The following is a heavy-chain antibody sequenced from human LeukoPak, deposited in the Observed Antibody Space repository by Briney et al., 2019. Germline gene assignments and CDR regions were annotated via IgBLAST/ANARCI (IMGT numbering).Heavy chain of an antibody. V-gene: IGHV3-20*04. CDR3: AREGYSSSWLDY. CDR1: GFTLYNYA. J-gene: IGHJ4*02. D-gene: IGHD6-13*01. Sequence: SGGSLRLSCAASGFTLYNYAMSWVRQAPGKGLEWVSGINWNGGSTGYADSVKGRFTISRDNAKNSLYLQMNSLRAEDTALYYCAREGYSSSWLDYWGEGTLVTVSS. CDR2: INWNGGST.